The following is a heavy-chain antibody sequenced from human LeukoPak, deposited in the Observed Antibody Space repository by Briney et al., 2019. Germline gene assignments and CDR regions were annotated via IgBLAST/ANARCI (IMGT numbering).Heavy chain of an antibody. Sequence: GASLKVSWRACGYTFTGYYMHWVRQASGQGLEWMGWFNPDTGATNYAQKFQGRVTMNRDTSISTAYLELNRLRSDDTAVYYCARPLLGYCTGGSCYQFDPWGQGTLVTVSS. CDR2: FNPDTGAT. J-gene: IGHJ5*02. CDR3: ARPLLGYCTGGSCYQFDP. CDR1: GYTFTGYY. V-gene: IGHV1-2*02. D-gene: IGHD2-15*01.